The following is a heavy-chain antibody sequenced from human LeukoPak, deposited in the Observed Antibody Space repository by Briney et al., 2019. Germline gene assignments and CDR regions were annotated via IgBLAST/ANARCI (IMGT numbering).Heavy chain of an antibody. CDR3: ARVSSGWSPRSEYFQH. CDR2: IYYSGST. Sequence: SETLSLTCTVSGGSIGSYYWSWIRQPPGKGLEWIGYIYYSGSTNYNPSLKSRVTISVDTSKNQFSLKLSSVTAADTAVYYCARVSSGWSPRSEYFQHWGQGTLVTVSS. J-gene: IGHJ1*01. V-gene: IGHV4-59*01. D-gene: IGHD6-19*01. CDR1: GGSIGSYY.